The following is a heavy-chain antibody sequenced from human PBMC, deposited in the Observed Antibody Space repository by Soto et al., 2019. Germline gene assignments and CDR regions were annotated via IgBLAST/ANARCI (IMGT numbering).Heavy chain of an antibody. CDR2: IYYSGST. Sequence: SETLSLTCTVSGGSISSYYWSWIRQPPGKGLEWIGYIYYSGSTNYNPSLKSRVTISVDTSKNQFSLKLSSVTAADTAVYYCARGTYYYYYGMDVWGQGTTVTVSS. J-gene: IGHJ6*02. V-gene: IGHV4-59*01. CDR3: ARGTYYYYYGMDV. CDR1: GGSISSYY.